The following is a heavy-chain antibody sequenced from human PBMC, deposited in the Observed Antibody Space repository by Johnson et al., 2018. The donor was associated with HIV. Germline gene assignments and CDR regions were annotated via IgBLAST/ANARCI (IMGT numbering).Heavy chain of an antibody. CDR2: LSYDGSNK. V-gene: IGHV3-30-3*01. CDR1: GFTFSSYA. D-gene: IGHD6-6*01. J-gene: IGHJ3*02. Sequence: QVLLVESGGGVVQPGRSLRLSCAASGFTFSSYAMHWVRQAPGKGLEWVAVLSYDGSNKYYADSVKGRFTISRDNSKNTLYLQMNSLRAEDTAVYYCARAGSSSSGPRAFDIWGQGTMVTVSS. CDR3: ARAGSSSSGPRAFDI.